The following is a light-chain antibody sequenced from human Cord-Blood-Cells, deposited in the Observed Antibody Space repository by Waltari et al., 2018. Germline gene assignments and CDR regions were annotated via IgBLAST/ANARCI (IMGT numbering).Light chain of an antibody. Sequence: QSALTQPRSVSGSPGQSVTISCTGTSSAVGGYNYVSWYQPHPGKAPKLMIYDFSKRPSGVPDRFSGSKSGNTASLTISGLQAEDEADYYCCSYAGSYTWVFGGGTKLTVL. J-gene: IGLJ3*02. CDR2: DFS. CDR1: SSAVGGYNY. CDR3: CSYAGSYTWV. V-gene: IGLV2-11*01.